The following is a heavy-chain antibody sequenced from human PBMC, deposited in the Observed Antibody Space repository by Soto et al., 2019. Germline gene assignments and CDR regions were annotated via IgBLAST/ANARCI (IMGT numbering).Heavy chain of an antibody. CDR2: IKQDGSEK. CDR3: ARDLSRYYGSGIPNDY. CDR1: GFTFSSYW. J-gene: IGHJ4*02. V-gene: IGHV3-7*01. Sequence: EVQLVESGGGLVQPGGSLRLSCAASGFTFSSYWMSWVRQAPGKGLEWVANIKQDGSEKYYVDSVKGRFTISRDNAKNSLYLQMNSLRAEDTAVYYCARDLSRYYGSGIPNDYWGQGTLVTVSS. D-gene: IGHD3-10*01.